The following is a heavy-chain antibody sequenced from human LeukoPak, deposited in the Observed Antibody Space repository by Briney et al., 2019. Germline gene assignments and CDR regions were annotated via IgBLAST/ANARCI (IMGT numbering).Heavy chain of an antibody. J-gene: IGHJ4*02. CDR2: VSSDGSST. CDR3: VRDAGMASTPLDY. Sequence: GGSLRLSCAASGFTFSSYWMHCVRQAPGKGLVLVSRVSSDGSSTTCAVSVRGRFTVSRDNTKNTLYLQMNALSAEDTAVYYSVRDAGMASTPLDYWGQGTLVTVSS. CDR1: GFTFSSYW. V-gene: IGHV3-74*01. D-gene: IGHD4-23*01.